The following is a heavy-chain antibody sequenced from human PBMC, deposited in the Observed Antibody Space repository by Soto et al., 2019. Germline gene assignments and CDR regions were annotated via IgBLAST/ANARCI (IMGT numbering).Heavy chain of an antibody. CDR2: IYYSGST. V-gene: IGHV4-59*01. J-gene: IGHJ4*02. CDR3: ARSRYTSGWWTPPFDY. CDR1: GASISSYY. D-gene: IGHD6-19*01. Sequence: QVQLQESGPGLGKPSESLSLTCAVSGASISSYYWSWIRQPQGKGLEWIGYIYYSGSTNYNPSLKSRVTTSVDTSTNQFSLKLTSVTAADTAVYYCARSRYTSGWWTPPFDYWGQGTLGTVSS.